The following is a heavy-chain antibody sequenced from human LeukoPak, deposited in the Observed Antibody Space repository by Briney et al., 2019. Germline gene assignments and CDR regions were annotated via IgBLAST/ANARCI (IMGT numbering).Heavy chain of an antibody. CDR2: INHSGST. CDR3: ASSDILTGYYSY. D-gene: IGHD3-9*01. CDR1: GGSISSGGYS. J-gene: IGHJ4*02. V-gene: IGHV4-30-2*01. Sequence: PSQTLSLTCAVSGGSISSGGYSWSWIRQPPGKGLEWIGYINHSGSTYYNPSLKSRVTISVDRSKNQFSLKLSSVTAADTAVYYCASSDILTGYYSYWGQGTLVTVSS.